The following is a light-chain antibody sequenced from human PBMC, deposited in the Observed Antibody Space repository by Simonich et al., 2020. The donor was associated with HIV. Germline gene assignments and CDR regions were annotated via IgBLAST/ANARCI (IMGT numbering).Light chain of an antibody. CDR3: SSYTTSITFV. J-gene: IGLJ3*02. V-gene: IGLV2-14*01. CDR2: DVS. Sequence: QSALTQPASVSGSPGQSITISCTGTSSDVGGYNYVSWYPQHPGKAPKLMIYDVSKRPSGLSNRCSGSKSGNTASLTISGLQAEDEADYYCSSYTTSITFVFGGGTKLAVL. CDR1: SSDVGGYNY.